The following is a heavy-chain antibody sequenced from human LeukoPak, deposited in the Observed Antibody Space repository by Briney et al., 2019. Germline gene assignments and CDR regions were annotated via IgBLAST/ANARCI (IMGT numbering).Heavy chain of an antibody. CDR2: IYYSGST. Sequence: SETLSLTCAVYGGSFSGYYWSWIRQPPGKGLEWIGYIYYSGSTNYNPSLKSRVTISVDTSKNQFSLKLSSVTAADTAVYYCARETGYSSSWRPLYYYGMDVWGQGTTVTVSS. CDR3: ARETGYSSSWRPLYYYGMDV. V-gene: IGHV4-59*01. CDR1: GGSFSGYY. J-gene: IGHJ6*02. D-gene: IGHD6-13*01.